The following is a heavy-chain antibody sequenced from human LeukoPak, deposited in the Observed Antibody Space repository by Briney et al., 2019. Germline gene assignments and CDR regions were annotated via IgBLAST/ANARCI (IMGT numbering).Heavy chain of an antibody. V-gene: IGHV1-18*03. CDR3: AMLGYCSGGSCYYHYGMDV. Sequence: ASVKVSCKASGYTFSSYGIGWVRQAAGQGREWVGWISAHNGDTKYAQKLQGRVTLTTDTPTSTAYMELRSLRSDDMAVYYCAMLGYCSGGSCYYHYGMDVWGQGTTVTVS. CDR2: ISAHNGDT. J-gene: IGHJ6*02. CDR1: GYTFSSYG. D-gene: IGHD2-15*01.